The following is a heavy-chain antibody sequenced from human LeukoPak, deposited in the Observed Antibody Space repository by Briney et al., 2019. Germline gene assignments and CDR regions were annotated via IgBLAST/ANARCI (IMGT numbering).Heavy chain of an antibody. Sequence: ASVKVSCKASGYTFTSYDINRVRQATGQGLEWMGWMNPNSGNTGYAQKFQGRVTITRNTSISTAYMELSSLRSEDTAVYYCARGRYCSSTSCVEVLDDYWGQGTLVTVSS. CDR1: GYTFTSYD. J-gene: IGHJ4*02. CDR3: ARGRYCSSTSCVEVLDDY. CDR2: MNPNSGNT. V-gene: IGHV1-8*03. D-gene: IGHD2-2*01.